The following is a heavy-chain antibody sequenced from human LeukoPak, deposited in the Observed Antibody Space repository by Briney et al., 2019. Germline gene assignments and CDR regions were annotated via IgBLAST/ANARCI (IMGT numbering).Heavy chain of an antibody. CDR1: GFTFSSYW. CDR2: IKQDGSEK. Sequence: PGGSLRLSCAASGFTFSSYWMSWVRQAPGKGLEWVANIKQDGSEKYYVDSVKGRFTISRDNAKNSLYLQMNSLRAEDTAVYYCARDGIGAVAGTGLNFDYWGQGTLVTVSS. V-gene: IGHV3-7*05. CDR3: ARDGIGAVAGTGLNFDY. J-gene: IGHJ4*02. D-gene: IGHD6-19*01.